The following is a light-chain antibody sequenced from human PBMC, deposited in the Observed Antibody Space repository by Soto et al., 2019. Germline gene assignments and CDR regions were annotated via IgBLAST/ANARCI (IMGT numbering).Light chain of an antibody. J-gene: IGLJ1*01. CDR2: GNS. V-gene: IGLV1-40*01. CDR1: SSNIGAGYD. Sequence: SVLTQPPSVSGAPGQRVTISCTGSSSNIGAGYDVHWYQQLPGTAPKLLIYGNSNRPSGVPDRFSGSKSGTSASLAITGLQAEDEADYYCQSYDSSLSGRVFGTGTKVTV. CDR3: QSYDSSLSGRV.